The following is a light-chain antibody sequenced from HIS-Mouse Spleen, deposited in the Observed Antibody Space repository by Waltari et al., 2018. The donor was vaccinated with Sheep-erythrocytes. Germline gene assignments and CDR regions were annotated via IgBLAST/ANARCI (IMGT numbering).Light chain of an antibody. CDR2: DVS. CDR1: SSGVGGYNY. CDR3: CSYAGSYNHV. Sequence: QSALTQPRSVSGSPGQSVTISCTGTSSGVGGYNYVSWYQQHPGKAPNLMIYDVSKRPSGVPDRFSGSKSGNTASLTISGLQAEDEADYYCCSYAGSYNHVFATGTKVTVL. V-gene: IGLV2-11*01. J-gene: IGLJ1*01.